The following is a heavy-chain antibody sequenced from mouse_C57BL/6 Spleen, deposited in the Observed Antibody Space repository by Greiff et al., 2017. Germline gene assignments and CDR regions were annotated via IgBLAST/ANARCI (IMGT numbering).Heavy chain of an antibody. V-gene: IGHV5-17*01. CDR3: ARDYSNWNDFDY. J-gene: IGHJ2*01. CDR1: GFTFSDYG. D-gene: IGHD2-5*01. CDR2: ISSGSSTI. Sequence: VQLKESGGGLVKPGGSLKLSCAASGFTFSDYGMPWVRQAPEKGLEWVAYISSGSSTIYYADTVKGRFTISRDNAKNTLFLQRTSLRSEDTAMYYGARDYSNWNDFDYWGQGTTLTVAS.